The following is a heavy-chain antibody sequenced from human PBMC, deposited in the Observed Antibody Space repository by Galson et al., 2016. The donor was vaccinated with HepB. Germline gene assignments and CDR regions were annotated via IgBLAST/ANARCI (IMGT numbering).Heavy chain of an antibody. Sequence: SLRLSCAASGFTFSYYGMSWVRQAAGKGLEWVSGISGGPDGRTYYADSVTGRFTISRDNSKNPRYLQMTSLRAEDTAVYYCAKLWAPGLITGSTFFDSWGQGTLVTVSS. V-gene: IGHV3-23*01. CDR3: AKLWAPGLITGSTFFDS. J-gene: IGHJ4*02. D-gene: IGHD1-7*01. CDR1: GFTFSYYG. CDR2: ISGGPDGRT.